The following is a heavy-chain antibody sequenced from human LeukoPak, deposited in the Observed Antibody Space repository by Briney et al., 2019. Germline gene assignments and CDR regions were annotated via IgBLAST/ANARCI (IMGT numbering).Heavy chain of an antibody. Sequence: PGGSLRLSCAASGFTFSSYSMNWVRQAPGKGLEWVANINQDGDEKYYVDSLKGRFTVSRDNAKNLVYLQMNSLRAEDTAVYYCARPYDSNRDHSGYGYWGRGTLVTVSS. CDR3: ARPYDSNRDHSGYGY. V-gene: IGHV3-7*02. CDR2: INQDGDEK. J-gene: IGHJ4*02. D-gene: IGHD5-12*01. CDR1: GFTFSSYS.